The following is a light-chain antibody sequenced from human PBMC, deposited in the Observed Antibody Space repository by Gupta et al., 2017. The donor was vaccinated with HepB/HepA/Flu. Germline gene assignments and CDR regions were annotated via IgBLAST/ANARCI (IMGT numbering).Light chain of an antibody. CDR3: DSRDSSDYHL. CDR2: GYN. J-gene: IGLJ2*01. V-gene: IGLV3-19*01. Sequence: SSDLTQDPAVSVVLGQTVRITCQGDSLRSSYASWFQQKPAEAPVLVFSGYNNTPSGIPDRFSGSSSGNTAALTSAVAQADDEADYYCDSRDSSDYHLFGGGTRLTVL. CDR1: SLRSSY.